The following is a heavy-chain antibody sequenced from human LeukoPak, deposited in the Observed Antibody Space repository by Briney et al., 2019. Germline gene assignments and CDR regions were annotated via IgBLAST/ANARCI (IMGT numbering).Heavy chain of an antibody. CDR2: IYHSGST. J-gene: IGHJ3*02. V-gene: IGHV4-59*01. Sequence: SETLSLTCTVSGGSISSYYWSWIRQPPGKGLEWIGYIYHSGSTDYNPSPKSRVTISADTSKNQFSLKLSSVTAADTAVYYSAREGDGVGAYIWGQGTMVTVSS. CDR1: GGSISSYY. CDR3: AREGDGVGAYI. D-gene: IGHD3-3*01.